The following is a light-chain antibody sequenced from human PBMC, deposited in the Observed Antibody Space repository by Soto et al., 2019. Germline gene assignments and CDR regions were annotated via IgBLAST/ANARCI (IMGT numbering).Light chain of an antibody. CDR1: QSVLYSSNNKNY. CDR2: WAS. V-gene: IGKV4-1*01. CDR3: QQYYTTWT. J-gene: IGKJ1*01. Sequence: DIVMTQSPDYLAVSLGERATINCKSSQSVLYSSNNKNYLAWYQQKPGQPPKLLIYWASTRESGVPDRFSGSGSGTDFTLTISSLQAEDVAVYYCQQYYTTWTFGQGTKVEIK.